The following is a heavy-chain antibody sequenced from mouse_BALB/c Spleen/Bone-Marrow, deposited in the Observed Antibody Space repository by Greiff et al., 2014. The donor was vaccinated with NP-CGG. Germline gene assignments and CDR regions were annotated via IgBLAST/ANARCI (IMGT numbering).Heavy chain of an antibody. CDR2: IWADGST. Sequence: QVQLQQSGPGLVAPSQSLSTSCTVSGFSLTSYGVHWVRQPPGKGLEWLGVIWADGSTNYNSALMSRLSISKDNSKSQVFLKMNSLQTEDTAMYYCARITTATGAMDYWGQGTSVTVSS. V-gene: IGHV2-9*02. J-gene: IGHJ4*01. D-gene: IGHD1-2*01. CDR3: ARITTATGAMDY. CDR1: GFSLTSYG.